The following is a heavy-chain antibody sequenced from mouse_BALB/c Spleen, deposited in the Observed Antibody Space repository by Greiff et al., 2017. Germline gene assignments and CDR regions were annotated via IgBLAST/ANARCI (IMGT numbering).Heavy chain of an antibody. D-gene: IGHD2-1*01. V-gene: IGHV7-3*02. CDR3: ARVLYGNYEDAMDY. CDR2: IRNKANGYTT. CDR1: GFTFTDYY. J-gene: IGHJ4*01. Sequence: EVKLVESGGGLVQPGGSLRLSCATSGFTFTDYYMSWVRQPPGKALEWLGFIRNKANGYTTEYSASVKGRFTISRDNSQSILYLQMNTLRAEDSATYYCARVLYGNYEDAMDYWGQGTSVTVSS.